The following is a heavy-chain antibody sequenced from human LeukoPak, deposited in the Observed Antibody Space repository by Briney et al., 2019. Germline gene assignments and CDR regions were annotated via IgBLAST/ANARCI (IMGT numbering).Heavy chain of an antibody. CDR1: GYTFTGYY. J-gene: IGHJ5*02. D-gene: IGHD1-26*01. CDR2: INPNSGGT. V-gene: IGHV1-2*02. CDR3: ARTVGDAENWFDP. Sequence: ASVKVSCKASGYTFTGYYMYWVRQAPGQGLEWMGWINPNSGGTNYAQKFQGRVTMTRDTSISTAYMELSRLRSDDTAVYYCARTVGDAENWFDPWGQGTLVTVSS.